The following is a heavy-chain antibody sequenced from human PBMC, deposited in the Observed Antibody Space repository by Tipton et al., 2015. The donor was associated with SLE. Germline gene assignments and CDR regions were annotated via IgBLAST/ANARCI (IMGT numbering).Heavy chain of an antibody. D-gene: IGHD3-10*01. Sequence: TLSLTCAVSGASISSHYWSWIRQPPGKGLEWIGYIYYSGSTNYIPSLKSRVTISVDTSKNQFSLKLSSVTAADTAVYYCASHTGGAEGWFDPWGQGTLVTVSS. J-gene: IGHJ5*02. CDR2: IYYSGST. V-gene: IGHV4-59*11. CDR3: ASHTGGAEGWFDP. CDR1: GASISSHY.